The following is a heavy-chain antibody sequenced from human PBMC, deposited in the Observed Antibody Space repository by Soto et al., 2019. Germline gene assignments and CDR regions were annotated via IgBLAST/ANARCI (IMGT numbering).Heavy chain of an antibody. J-gene: IGHJ6*02. CDR3: ARSIVATISPFSPWEG. V-gene: IGHV1-3*01. D-gene: IGHD5-12*01. Sequence: GASVKVSCKASGYTFTSYAMHWVRQAPGQRLEWMGWINAGNGNTKYSQKFQGRVTITRDTSASTAYMELSSLRSEDTAVYYCARSIVATISPFSPWEGWGQGTTVTVSS. CDR2: INAGNGNT. CDR1: GYTFTSYA.